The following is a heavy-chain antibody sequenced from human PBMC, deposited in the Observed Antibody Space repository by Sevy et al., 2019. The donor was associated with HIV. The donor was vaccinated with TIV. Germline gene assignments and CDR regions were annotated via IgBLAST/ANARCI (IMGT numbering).Heavy chain of an antibody. V-gene: IGHV3-23*01. CDR1: GFTFSNYA. J-gene: IGHJ3*02. CDR2: IGHSGSDT. D-gene: IGHD3-22*01. Sequence: GGSLRLSCAASGFTFSNYAMSWVRQAPGKGLEWVSAIGHSGSDTFYADSVKGRFTISRDNSKNTLYLQVNRLRGEDTALYYCAKDITTIVGDAFDIWGQGTMVTVSS. CDR3: AKDITTIVGDAFDI.